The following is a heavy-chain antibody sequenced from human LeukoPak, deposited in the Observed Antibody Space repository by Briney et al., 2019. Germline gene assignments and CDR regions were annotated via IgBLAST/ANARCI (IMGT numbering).Heavy chain of an antibody. D-gene: IGHD3-10*01. CDR3: ARNPMVRGGTYFDY. CDR1: GLTFSSYS. Sequence: GGSLRLSCAASGLTFSSYSMNWVRQAPGKGLEWVSYISSSSSTIYYADSVKGRFTISRDNAKNSLYLQMNSLRDEDTAVYYCARNPMVRGGTYFDYWGQGTLVTVSS. CDR2: ISSSSSTI. V-gene: IGHV3-48*02. J-gene: IGHJ4*02.